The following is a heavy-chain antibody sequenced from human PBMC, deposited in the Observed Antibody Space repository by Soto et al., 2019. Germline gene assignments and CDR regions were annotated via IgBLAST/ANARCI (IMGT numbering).Heavy chain of an antibody. V-gene: IGHV1-46*01. D-gene: IGHD3-22*01. CDR3: ARGDGYYDSSTYYPNPIDFDD. CDR2: INPSGAST. CDR1: GYTFTSYY. Sequence: GASVKVSCKASGYTFTSYYMHWVRQAPGQGLEWMGIINPSGASTGYEQKFQGRVTMTRDKSTSTVYMELSSLRSEDTAVYYCARGDGYYDSSTYYPNPIDFDDWGQGTLVTVSS. J-gene: IGHJ4*02.